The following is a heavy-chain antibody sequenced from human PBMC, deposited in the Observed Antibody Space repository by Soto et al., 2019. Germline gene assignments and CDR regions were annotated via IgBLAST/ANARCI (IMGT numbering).Heavy chain of an antibody. D-gene: IGHD5-18*01. J-gene: IGHJ4*02. Sequence: SETLSLTCPVSGGSISSSSYYWGWIRQPPGKGLEWIGSIYYSGSTYYNPSLKSRVTISVDTSKNQFSLKLSSVTAADTAVYYCARHVDTAMVPDYWGQGTLVTVSS. V-gene: IGHV4-39*01. CDR3: ARHVDTAMVPDY. CDR2: IYYSGST. CDR1: GGSISSSSYY.